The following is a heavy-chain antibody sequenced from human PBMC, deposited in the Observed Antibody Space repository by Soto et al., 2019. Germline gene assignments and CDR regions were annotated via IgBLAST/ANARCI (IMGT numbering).Heavy chain of an antibody. J-gene: IGHJ4*02. Sequence: QVQLVESGGGVVQPGRSLRLSCAASGFTFSSYAMHWVRQAPGKGLEWVAVISYDGSNKYYADSVKGRFTISRDNSKNTLYLQMNSLRAEDTAVYYCARDKGDYYGSGSYSGRFDYWGQGTLVTVSS. D-gene: IGHD3-10*01. CDR2: ISYDGSNK. CDR3: ARDKGDYYGSGSYSGRFDY. V-gene: IGHV3-30-3*01. CDR1: GFTFSSYA.